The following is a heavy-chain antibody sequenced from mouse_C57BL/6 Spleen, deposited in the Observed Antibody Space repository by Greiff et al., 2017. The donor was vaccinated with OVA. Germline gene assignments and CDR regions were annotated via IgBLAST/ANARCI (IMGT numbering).Heavy chain of an antibody. Sequence: QVQLQQTGAELVKPGASVKLSCKASGYTFTSYWMQWVKQRPGQGLEWIGEIDPSDSYTNYNQKFKGKATLTVDTSSSTAYMQLSSLTSEDSAVYYCARNYGSREAMDYWGQGTSVTVSS. CDR1: GYTFTSYW. V-gene: IGHV1-50*01. CDR2: IDPSDSYT. D-gene: IGHD1-1*01. J-gene: IGHJ4*01. CDR3: ARNYGSREAMDY.